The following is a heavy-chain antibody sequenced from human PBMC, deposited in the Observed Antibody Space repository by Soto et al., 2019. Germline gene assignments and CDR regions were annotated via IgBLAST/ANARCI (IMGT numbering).Heavy chain of an antibody. J-gene: IGHJ4*02. V-gene: IGHV3-30*05. Sequence: QVQLVQSGGGVVQPGGTLRLSCVPTGFTVTTYGMQWVRQAPGKGLEWVERLTHDGGTDFYADSVKGRFTLSRDTSKNTLYLQMNSLRPEDTAVYYGASIADYWGEETLVNVSS. CDR3: ASIADY. D-gene: IGHD2-21*01. CDR1: GFTVTTYG. CDR2: LTHDGGTD.